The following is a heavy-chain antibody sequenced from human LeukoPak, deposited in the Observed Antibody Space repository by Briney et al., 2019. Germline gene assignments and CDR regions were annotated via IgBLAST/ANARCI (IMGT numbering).Heavy chain of an antibody. CDR2: IYYSGST. J-gene: IGHJ3*02. Sequence: SETLSLTCTVSGGSISSYYWSWIRQPPGKGLEWIGYIYYSGSTNYNPSLKSRVTILVDTSKNQFSLKLSSLTAADTAVYYCARGTLAAGNAFDIWGQGIMVTVSS. D-gene: IGHD6-13*01. V-gene: IGHV4-59*01. CDR3: ARGTLAAGNAFDI. CDR1: GGSISSYY.